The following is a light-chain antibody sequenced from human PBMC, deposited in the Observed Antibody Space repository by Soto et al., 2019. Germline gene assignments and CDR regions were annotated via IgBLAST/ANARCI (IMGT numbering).Light chain of an antibody. V-gene: IGLV2-14*03. CDR2: DVS. Sequence: QSALTQPASVSGSPGQSITISCTGTSSDVGGYNYVSWYQHHPGKAPKLIIYDVSNRPSGVSNRFSGSKSGNTASLTISGLQAEDEAEYYCSSYTGSSTPAVFGGGTKLTVL. CDR1: SSDVGGYNY. CDR3: SSYTGSSTPAV. J-gene: IGLJ2*01.